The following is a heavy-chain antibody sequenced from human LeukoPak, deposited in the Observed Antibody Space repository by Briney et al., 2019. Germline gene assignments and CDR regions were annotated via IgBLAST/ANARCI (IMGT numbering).Heavy chain of an antibody. Sequence: GGSLRLSCAASGFTFSDYYMSWIRQAPGKGLEWVSYISTSGSTIHYADSVRGRFTISRDNAKNSLYLQMNSLRAEDTAVYYCARGYCSGGSCYGGYYFDYWGQGTLVTVSS. CDR1: GFTFSDYY. V-gene: IGHV3-11*01. J-gene: IGHJ4*02. CDR2: ISTSGSTI. D-gene: IGHD2-15*01. CDR3: ARGYCSGGSCYGGYYFDY.